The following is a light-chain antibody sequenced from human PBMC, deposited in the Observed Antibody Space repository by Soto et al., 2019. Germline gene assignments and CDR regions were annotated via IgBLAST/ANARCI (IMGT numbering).Light chain of an antibody. Sequence: EIVMTQSPATLSVSPGERATLSCRASQSVSSDLAWYQQKPGQAPRLLFYGTSTRATGIPARFSGSGSGTEFTLTISSLQSEDFAVYYCQQYNNWPKTFGRGTKVEIE. CDR1: QSVSSD. CDR3: QQYNNWPKT. CDR2: GTS. J-gene: IGKJ1*01. V-gene: IGKV3-15*01.